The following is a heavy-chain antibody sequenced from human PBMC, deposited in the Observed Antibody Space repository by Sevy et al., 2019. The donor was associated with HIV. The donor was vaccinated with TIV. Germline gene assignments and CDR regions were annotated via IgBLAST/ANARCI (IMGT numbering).Heavy chain of an antibody. CDR1: GYTFTSYD. Sequence: ASVKVSCKASGYTFTSYDINWVRQATGQGLEWMGWMNPNSGNTGYAQKFQGRVTITGNTSISTAYMELSSLRSEDTAVYYCARGPQQLVPFFDYWGQGTLVTVSS. D-gene: IGHD6-13*01. CDR2: MNPNSGNT. J-gene: IGHJ4*02. CDR3: ARGPQQLVPFFDY. V-gene: IGHV1-8*03.